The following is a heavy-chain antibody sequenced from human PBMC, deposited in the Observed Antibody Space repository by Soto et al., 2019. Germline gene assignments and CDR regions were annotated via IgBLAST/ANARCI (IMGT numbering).Heavy chain of an antibody. D-gene: IGHD1-26*01. J-gene: IGHJ4*02. Sequence: SGSLTLSCAASGFPISKFDMAWVRQTPGNGLEWVGSIYTSGNTDYNPSLRSRVAISGDKSKKTFSLRLRTVTGADSAVYYCVSDGAKRSRDAFDYWGQGTLVTVSS. CDR3: VSDGAKRSRDAFDY. CDR2: IYTSGNT. V-gene: IGHV4-4*08. CDR1: GFPISKFD.